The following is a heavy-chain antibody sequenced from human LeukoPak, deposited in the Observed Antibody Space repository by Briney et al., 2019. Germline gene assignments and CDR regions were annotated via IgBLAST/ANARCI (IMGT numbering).Heavy chain of an antibody. CDR1: GFTFSSYG. CDR2: ISGSGGGT. D-gene: IGHD3/OR15-3a*01. CDR3: ATWTTMADRDFDY. J-gene: IGHJ4*02. V-gene: IGHV3-23*01. Sequence: GGSLRLSCAASGFTFSSYGMSWVRQAPGKGLEWVSAISGSGGGTKYADSVKGRFNISRDNSKNTLYLQMNSLRAEDTAVYYCATWTTMADRDFDYWGQGTLVTVSS.